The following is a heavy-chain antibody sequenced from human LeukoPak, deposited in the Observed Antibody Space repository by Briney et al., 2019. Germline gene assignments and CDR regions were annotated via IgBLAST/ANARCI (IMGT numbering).Heavy chain of an antibody. Sequence: GSLRLSCAASGLTFSSYSMNWVRQPPGKGLEWIGEINHSGSTNYNPSLKSRVTISVDTSKNQFSLKLSSVTAADTAVYYCARRAARQIDYWGQGTLVTVSS. CDR1: GLTFSSYS. V-gene: IGHV4-34*01. D-gene: IGHD6-25*01. J-gene: IGHJ4*02. CDR2: INHSGST. CDR3: ARRAARQIDY.